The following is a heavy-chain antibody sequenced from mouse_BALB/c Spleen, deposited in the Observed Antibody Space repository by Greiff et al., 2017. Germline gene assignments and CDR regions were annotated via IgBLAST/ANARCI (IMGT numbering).Heavy chain of an antibody. CDR3: ARHYGSSPDY. CDR1: GFTFSSFG. J-gene: IGHJ2*01. V-gene: IGHV5-17*02. CDR2: ISSGSSTI. D-gene: IGHD1-1*01. Sequence: EVQVVESGGGLVKPGGSLKLSCAASGFTFSSFGMHWVRQAPEKGLEWVAYISSGSSTIYYADTVKGRFTISRDNPKNTLFLQMTSLRSEDTAMYYCARHYGSSPDYWGQGTTLTVSS.